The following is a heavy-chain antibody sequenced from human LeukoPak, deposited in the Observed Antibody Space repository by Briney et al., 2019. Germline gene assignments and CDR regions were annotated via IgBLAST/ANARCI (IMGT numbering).Heavy chain of an antibody. CDR2: INHSGST. D-gene: IGHD2-15*01. CDR3: CSYGLDAFDI. CDR1: GGSFSGYY. J-gene: IGHJ3*02. Sequence: PSETLSLTCAVYGGSFSGYYWSWIRQPPGKGLEWIGEINHSGSTNYNPSLKSRVTISVGTSKNQFSLKLSSVTAADTAVYYCCSYGLDAFDIWGQGTMVTISS. V-gene: IGHV4-34*01.